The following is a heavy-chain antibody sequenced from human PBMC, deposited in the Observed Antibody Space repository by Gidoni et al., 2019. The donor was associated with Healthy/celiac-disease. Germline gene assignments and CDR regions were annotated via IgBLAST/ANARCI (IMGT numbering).Heavy chain of an antibody. CDR2: IRSKAYGGTT. Sequence: EMQLVESGGGLVKPGRSLRLSCTASGFTFGDYAMSWFRQAPGKGLEWVGFIRSKAYGGTTEYAASVKGRFTISRDDSKSIAYLQMNSLKTEDTAVYYCTRGRPVFGVVIADYWGQGTCHRLL. J-gene: IGHJ4*02. CDR1: GFTFGDYA. V-gene: IGHV3-49*05. D-gene: IGHD3-3*01. CDR3: TRGRPVFGVVIADY.